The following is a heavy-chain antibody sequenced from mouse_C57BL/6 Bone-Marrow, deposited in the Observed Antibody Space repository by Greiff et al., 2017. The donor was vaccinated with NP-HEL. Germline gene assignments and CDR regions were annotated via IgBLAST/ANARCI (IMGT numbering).Heavy chain of an antibody. J-gene: IGHJ3*01. D-gene: IGHD1-1*01. CDR3: AKDGTLLAWFAY. V-gene: IGHV5-4*01. CDR2: ISDGGSYT. CDR1: GFTFSSYA. Sequence: DVQLVESGGGLVKPGGSLKLSCAASGFTFSSYAMSWVRQTPEKRLEWVATISDGGSYTYYPDNVKGRFTISRDNAKNNLYLQMSHLKSEDTAMYYCAKDGTLLAWFAYWGQGTLVTVSA.